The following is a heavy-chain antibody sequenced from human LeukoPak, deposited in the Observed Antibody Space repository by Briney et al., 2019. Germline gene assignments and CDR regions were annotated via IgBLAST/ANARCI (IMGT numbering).Heavy chain of an antibody. D-gene: IGHD3-10*01. CDR1: GGTFSSYA. CDR2: IIPIFGTA. V-gene: IGHV1-69*06. J-gene: IGHJ3*02. CDR3: ARGWFGELFGLAFDI. Sequence: SVKVSCKASGGTFSSYAISWVRQAPGQGLGWMGRIIPIFGTANSAQKFQGRVTITADKSTSTAYMELSSLRSEDTAVYYCARGWFGELFGLAFDIWGQGTMVTVSS.